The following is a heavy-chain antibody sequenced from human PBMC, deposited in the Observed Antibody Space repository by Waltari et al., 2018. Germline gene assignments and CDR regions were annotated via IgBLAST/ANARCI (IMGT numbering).Heavy chain of an antibody. V-gene: IGHV1-8*01. D-gene: IGHD3-22*01. CDR1: GYTFTSYD. CDR3: ARVGYYYDSSGYYLDY. CDR2: MNPNSGNT. Sequence: QVQLVQSGAEVKKPGASVKVSCKASGYTFTSYDINWVRQATGQGLEWMGWMNPNSGNTGYAQKFQGRVTITADESTSTAYMELSSLRSEDTAVYYCARVGYYYDSSGYYLDYWGQGTLVTVSS. J-gene: IGHJ4*02.